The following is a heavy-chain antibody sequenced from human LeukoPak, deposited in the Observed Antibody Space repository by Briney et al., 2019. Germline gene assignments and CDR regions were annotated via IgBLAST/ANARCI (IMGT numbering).Heavy chain of an antibody. CDR2: ISNTGSAK. D-gene: IGHD3-22*01. Sequence: GGSLRLSCAASGFTFSDYYMNWLRQAPGRGLEWVSYISNTGSAKYYADSVKGRFTISRDNAKNSVYLEMNSLRAEDTAVYYCASDSSGYFGPWGQGTLVTVSS. CDR1: GFTFSDYY. CDR3: ASDSSGYFGP. J-gene: IGHJ5*02. V-gene: IGHV3-11*01.